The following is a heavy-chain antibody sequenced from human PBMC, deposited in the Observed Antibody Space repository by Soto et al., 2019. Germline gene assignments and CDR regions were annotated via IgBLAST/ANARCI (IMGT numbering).Heavy chain of an antibody. D-gene: IGHD1-26*01. CDR2: IYDSGST. V-gene: IGHV4-59*08. J-gene: IGHJ4*02. Sequence: QVQLQESGPGLVKPSETLSLTCTVSDGSISSYYWSWLRQPPGKGLEWIGYIYDSGSTLYNPSLQSRVTISVDRPNNQFSLKLRSVTAADTAIYYCAGDIRSGSYRFDYWGQGTLVTVFS. CDR3: AGDIRSGSYRFDY. CDR1: DGSISSYY.